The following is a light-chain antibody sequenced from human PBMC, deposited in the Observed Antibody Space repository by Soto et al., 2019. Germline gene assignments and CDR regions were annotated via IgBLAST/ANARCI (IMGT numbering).Light chain of an antibody. CDR1: SSDVGRYNL. J-gene: IGLJ3*02. V-gene: IGLV2-23*01. CDR3: CSYAGSITWV. Sequence: QSVLTQPASVSGSPGQSITISCTGTSSDVGRYNLVSWYQQYPGKAPKLMIYEGTKRPSGVSNRFSGSKSGNTASLTISGLQAEDEADYYCCSYAGSITWVFGGGTKLTVL. CDR2: EGT.